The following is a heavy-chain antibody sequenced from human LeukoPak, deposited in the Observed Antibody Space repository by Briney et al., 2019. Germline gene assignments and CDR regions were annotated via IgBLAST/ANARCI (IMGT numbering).Heavy chain of an antibody. CDR3: AKQYYYDSSGYYDYFDY. Sequence: PGGSLRLSCVASGFTFSNYWMSWVRQAPGKGLEWVANIKQNGSEKYYVDSVKGRFTISRDNAKNSLYLQMNTLRVEDTAVYYCAKQYYYDSSGYYDYFDYWGQGTLVTVSS. V-gene: IGHV3-7*03. CDR2: IKQNGSEK. D-gene: IGHD3-22*01. CDR1: GFTFSNYW. J-gene: IGHJ4*02.